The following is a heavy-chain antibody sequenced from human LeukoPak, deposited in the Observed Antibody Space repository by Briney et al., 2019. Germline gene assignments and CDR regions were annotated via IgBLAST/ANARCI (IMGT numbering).Heavy chain of an antibody. CDR3: ARGSGYSYCSLDY. CDR2: IIPIYGTA. J-gene: IGHJ4*02. CDR1: GATFTIYT. Sequence: SVNLSCNCSGATFTIYTISWLRQAPGQGLEWMGGIIPIYGTANYAQKFQGRVTITTDESTSTAYMELSSLRAEDTAVYYCARGSGYSYCSLDYWGQGTLVTVSS. D-gene: IGHD5-18*01. V-gene: IGHV1-69*05.